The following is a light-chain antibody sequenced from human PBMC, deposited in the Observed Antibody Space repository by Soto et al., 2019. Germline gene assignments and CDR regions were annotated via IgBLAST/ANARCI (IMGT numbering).Light chain of an antibody. Sequence: QSALTQPASVSGSPGQSITISCTGTSSDVGGYKYVSWYQQHPDKAPKLILYEVSNRPSGVPDRFSGSKSGTSASLAITGLQAEDEATYYCQSYDSGLPWVFGGGTKLTVL. CDR3: QSYDSGLPWV. CDR2: EVS. V-gene: IGLV2-14*01. CDR1: SSDVGGYKY. J-gene: IGLJ3*02.